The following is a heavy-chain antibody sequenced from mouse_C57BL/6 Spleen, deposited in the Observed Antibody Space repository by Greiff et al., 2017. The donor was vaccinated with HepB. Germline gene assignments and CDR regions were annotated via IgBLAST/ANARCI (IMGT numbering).Heavy chain of an antibody. CDR1: GYTFTSYW. D-gene: IGHD2-4*01. CDR2: IDPSDSYT. J-gene: IGHJ1*03. CDR3: ARGVYDYDGYWYFDV. Sequence: QVQLQQPGAELVRPGTSVKLSCKASGYTFTSYWMHWVKQRPGQGLEWIGVIDPSDSYTNYNQKFKGKATLTVDTSSSTAYMQLSSLTSEDSAVYYWARGVYDYDGYWYFDVWGTGTTVTVSS. V-gene: IGHV1-59*01.